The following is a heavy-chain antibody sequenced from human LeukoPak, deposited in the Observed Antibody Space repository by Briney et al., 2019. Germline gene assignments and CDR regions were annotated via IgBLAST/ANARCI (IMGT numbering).Heavy chain of an antibody. D-gene: IGHD3-22*01. V-gene: IGHV3-21*01. CDR2: ISSSSNYI. CDR1: GFSFSSYS. CDR3: ARAKMFYYEGGTYYHAFDI. Sequence: PGGSLRLSCAASGFSFSSYSMNWGRQAPGKGLEWVSSISSSSNYIYYADSVKGRFTISRDNAKNSLYLQMNSLRAEDTAVYYCARAKMFYYEGGTYYHAFDIWGQGTMVTVSS. J-gene: IGHJ3*02.